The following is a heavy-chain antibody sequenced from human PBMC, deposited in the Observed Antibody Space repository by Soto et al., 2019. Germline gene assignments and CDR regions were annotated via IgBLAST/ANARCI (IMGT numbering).Heavy chain of an antibody. Sequence: SETLSRNCAVSGDSLISIYHWAWIRQPPGRGLEWIASIYHNWTTYYTPSLRSRGTISVDTSKKQLSLRLSSVTAADTAVYYCATSSLYGMDVWGQGTTVNVSS. V-gene: IGHV4-38-2*01. J-gene: IGHJ6*02. CDR3: ATSSLYGMDV. CDR2: IYHNWTT. CDR1: GDSLISIYH.